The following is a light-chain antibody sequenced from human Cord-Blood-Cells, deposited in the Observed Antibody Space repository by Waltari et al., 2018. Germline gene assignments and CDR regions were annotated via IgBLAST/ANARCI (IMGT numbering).Light chain of an antibody. J-gene: IGKJ2*01. CDR1: QSISSY. CDR2: AAS. CDR3: QQSYSTPYT. Sequence: DIQMTQSPSSLSASVGARVTITCRASQSISSYLNWYQQKPGKAPKLLIYAASSLQSGVPSRFSGNGSGTDFTLTISSLQPEDFATYYCQQSYSTPYTFGQGTKLEIK. V-gene: IGKV1-39*01.